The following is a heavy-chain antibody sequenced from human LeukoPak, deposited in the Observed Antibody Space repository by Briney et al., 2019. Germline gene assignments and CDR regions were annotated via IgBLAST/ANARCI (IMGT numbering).Heavy chain of an antibody. J-gene: IGHJ4*02. CDR1: GGSINSYY. V-gene: IGHV4-59*08. CDR3: ARGGDILTGYYRFDY. D-gene: IGHD3-9*01. CDR2: IYYSGST. Sequence: SETLSLTCTVSGGSINSYYWSWIRQPPGKGLEWIGYIYYSGSTNYNPSLKSRVTISVDTSKNQFSLKLSSVTAADTAVYYCARGGDILTGYYRFDYWGQGTLVTVSS.